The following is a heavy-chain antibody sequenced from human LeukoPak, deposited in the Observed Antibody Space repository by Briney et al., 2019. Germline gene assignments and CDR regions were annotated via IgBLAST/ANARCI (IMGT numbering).Heavy chain of an antibody. CDR1: GYTLTELS. J-gene: IGHJ4*02. V-gene: IGHV1-24*01. D-gene: IGHD3-10*01. CDR3: ATENRGPIIPKFEY. CDR2: FDPEDGET. Sequence: AASVKVSCKVSGYTLTELSMHWVRQAPGKGLEWMGGFDPEDGETIYAQKFQGRVTMTEDTSTDTAYMELSSLRSEDTAVYYCATENRGPIIPKFEYWGQGTLVTVSS.